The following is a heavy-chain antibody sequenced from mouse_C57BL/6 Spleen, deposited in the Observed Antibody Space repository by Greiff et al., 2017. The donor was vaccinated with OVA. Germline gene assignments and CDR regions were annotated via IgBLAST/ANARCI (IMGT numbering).Heavy chain of an antibody. CDR1: GYTFTSYW. CDR2: IHPNSGST. Sequence: QVQLKESGAELVKPGASVKLSCKASGYTFTSYWMHWVKQRPGQGLEWIGMIHPNSGSTNYNEKFKSKATLTVDKSSSTAYMQLSSLTSEDSAVYYCARSPYYYGSSLYYFDYWGQGTTLTVSS. J-gene: IGHJ2*01. V-gene: IGHV1-64*01. CDR3: ARSPYYYGSSLYYFDY. D-gene: IGHD1-1*01.